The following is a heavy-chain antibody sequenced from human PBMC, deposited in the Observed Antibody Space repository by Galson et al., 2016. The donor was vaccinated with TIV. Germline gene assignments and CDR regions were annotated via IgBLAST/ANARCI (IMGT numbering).Heavy chain of an antibody. D-gene: IGHD2-15*01. CDR3: ARVQESLAAVEAFDV. V-gene: IGHV3-53*01. Sequence: SLRLSCAASGFAVSSNQMNWVRQAPGKGLEWVSTIYSGGTPEYAASVKGRFIISRDTLKSTVSLQMNTLRTEDTAVYFCARVQESLAAVEAFDVWGQGTLVTVSS. CDR1: GFAVSSNQ. CDR2: IYSGGTP. J-gene: IGHJ3*01.